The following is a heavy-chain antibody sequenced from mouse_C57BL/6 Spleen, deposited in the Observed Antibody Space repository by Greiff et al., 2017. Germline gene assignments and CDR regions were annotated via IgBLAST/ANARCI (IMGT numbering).Heavy chain of an antibody. D-gene: IGHD1-1*01. CDR2: IYPGDGDT. Sequence: QVQLQQSGPELVKPGASVKISCKASGYAFSSSWMNWVKQRPGKGLEWIGRIYPGDGDTNYNGKFKGKATLTADKSSSTAYMQLSSLTSEDSAVYFCAHYCGSSPYYAMDYWGEGTSGTVSS. V-gene: IGHV1-82*01. CDR3: AHYCGSSPYYAMDY. J-gene: IGHJ4*01. CDR1: GYAFSSSW.